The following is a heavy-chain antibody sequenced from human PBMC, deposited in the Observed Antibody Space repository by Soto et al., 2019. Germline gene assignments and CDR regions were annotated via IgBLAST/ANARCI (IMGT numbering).Heavy chain of an antibody. CDR1: RFTFSAYE. J-gene: IGHJ4*02. CDR3: AKTTEAVAGTVYGY. Sequence: GGSLRLSCAASRFTFSAYEMHWFRQAPGKGLEWVSYISTSGSTVYYADSVKGRFTVSRDNTRNSLYLQMNSLRAEDTAAYYCAKTTEAVAGTVYGYWGQGALVTVSS. V-gene: IGHV3-48*03. D-gene: IGHD6-19*01. CDR2: ISTSGSTV.